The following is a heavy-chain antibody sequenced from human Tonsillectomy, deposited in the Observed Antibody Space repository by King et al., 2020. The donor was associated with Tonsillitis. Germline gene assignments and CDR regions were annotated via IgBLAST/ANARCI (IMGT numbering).Heavy chain of an antibody. D-gene: IGHD3-10*01. CDR2: IHYSGST. V-gene: IGHV4-59*08. Sequence: QLQESGPGLVKSSETLSLTCTVSSGSISSYYWSWIRQPPGKGLEWIGHIHYSGSTNYNPSLKSRLTMSVDTSKNQFSLKLRSVTAADTAVYYCARHSGGNHDVFDIWGQGTVVTVSS. CDR3: ARHSGGNHDVFDI. CDR1: SGSISSYY. J-gene: IGHJ3*02.